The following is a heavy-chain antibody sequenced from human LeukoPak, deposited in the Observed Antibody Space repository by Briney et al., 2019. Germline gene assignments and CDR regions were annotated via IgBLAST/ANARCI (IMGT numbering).Heavy chain of an antibody. J-gene: IGHJ4*02. D-gene: IGHD3-22*01. CDR1: GFTFSGYC. Sequence: PGGSLRLSCAASGFTFSGYCMRWVRQAPGEGLEWVAAISGSGGSTYYADSVKGRFTISRDNSKNTLYLQMNSLRAEDTAVYYCAKGFHPLRKVIAMLVKDYFDYWGQGTQVTVSS. CDR2: ISGSGGST. CDR3: AKGFHPLRKVIAMLVKDYFDY. V-gene: IGHV3-23*01.